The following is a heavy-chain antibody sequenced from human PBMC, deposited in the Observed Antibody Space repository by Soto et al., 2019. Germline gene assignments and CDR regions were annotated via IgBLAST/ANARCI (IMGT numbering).Heavy chain of an antibody. CDR2: IKQDGSAQ. CDR3: VRGSFKIRRYPDYFDF. J-gene: IGHJ4*02. D-gene: IGHD2-2*02. Sequence: PGESLKISCAASGFTFSPSWMTWVRQAPGKGLEWVANIKQDGSAQYYVDSLKGRFSVSRDNAKNSLYLQMDSLRADDTAMYFCVRGSFKIRRYPDYFDFWGQGLLVTVSS. V-gene: IGHV3-7*01. CDR1: GFTFSPSW.